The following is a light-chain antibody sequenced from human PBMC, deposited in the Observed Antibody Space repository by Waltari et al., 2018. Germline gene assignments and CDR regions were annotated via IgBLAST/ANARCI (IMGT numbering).Light chain of an antibody. CDR1: ESISSN. J-gene: IGKJ5*01. V-gene: IGKV3-15*01. CDR3: QQYNNWPPA. Sequence: EIVMTQSPATLSVSPGERATLSCRASESISSNLAWYQQKPGQAPRLLIFHASTRATGVPPRFSGSGAEKGFTLNISSLQSEDLAVYYCQQYNNWPPAFGQGTRLEIK. CDR2: HAS.